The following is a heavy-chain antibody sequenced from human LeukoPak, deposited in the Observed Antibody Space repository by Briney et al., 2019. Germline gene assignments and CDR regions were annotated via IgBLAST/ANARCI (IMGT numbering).Heavy chain of an antibody. V-gene: IGHV4-30-4*08. CDR3: ARGFGYSNYFDY. J-gene: IGHJ4*02. D-gene: IGHD4-11*01. Sequence: SETLSLTCTVSGGSISSGDYYWSWIRQPPGKGLGWIGYIYYSGSTYYNPSLKSRVTISVDTSKNQFSLKLSSVTAADTAVYYCARGFGYSNYFDYWGQGTLVTVSS. CDR1: GGSISSGDYY. CDR2: IYYSGST.